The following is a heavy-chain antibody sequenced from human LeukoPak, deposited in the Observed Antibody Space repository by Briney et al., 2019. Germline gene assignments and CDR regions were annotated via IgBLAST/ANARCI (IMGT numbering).Heavy chain of an antibody. D-gene: IGHD3-22*01. CDR3: AAMIGYFDY. CDR1: GGSINRGNYY. CDR2: IYTSGST. Sequence: PSETLSLTCTVSGGSINRGNYYWSWIRQPAGKGLEWIGRIYTSGSTNYNPSLKSRVTISVDTSKNQFSLKLSSVTAADTAVYYCAAMIGYFDYWGQGTLVTVSS. J-gene: IGHJ4*02. V-gene: IGHV4-61*02.